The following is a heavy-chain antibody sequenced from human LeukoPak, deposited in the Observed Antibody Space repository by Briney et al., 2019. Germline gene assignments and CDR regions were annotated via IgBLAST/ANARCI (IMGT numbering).Heavy chain of an antibody. Sequence: EASVKVSCTASGYTFTGYYMHWVRQAPGQGLEWMGWINPNSGGTNYAQKFQGRVTMTRDTSISTAYMELSRLRSDDTAVYYCARKEIRNMHAGFDPWGQGTLVTVSS. CDR3: ARKEIRNMHAGFDP. D-gene: IGHD1/OR15-1a*01. CDR2: INPNSGGT. J-gene: IGHJ5*02. V-gene: IGHV1-2*02. CDR1: GYTFTGYY.